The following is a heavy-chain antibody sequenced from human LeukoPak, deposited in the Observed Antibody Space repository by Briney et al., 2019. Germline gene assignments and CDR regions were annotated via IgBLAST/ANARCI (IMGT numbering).Heavy chain of an antibody. Sequence: SETLSLTCTVSGGSISSGDYYWSWIRQPPGKGLEWIGYIYYSGSTYYNPSLKSRVTISVDTSKNQFSLKLSSVTAADTAVYYCAREQFDVASTNWFDPWGQGTLVTVSS. V-gene: IGHV4-30-4*08. CDR2: IYYSGST. D-gene: IGHD6-19*01. CDR1: GGSISSGDYY. J-gene: IGHJ5*02. CDR3: AREQFDVASTNWFDP.